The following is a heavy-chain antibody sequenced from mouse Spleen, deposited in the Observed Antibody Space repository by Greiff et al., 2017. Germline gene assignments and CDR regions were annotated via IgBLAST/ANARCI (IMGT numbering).Heavy chain of an antibody. CDR2: IYPGGGYT. CDR3: ARWDYGSSYVY. CDR1: GYTFTNYW. Sequence: QVQLQQPGAELVKPGASVKLSCKASGYTFTNYWIGWAKQRPGHGLEWIGDIYPGGGYTNYNEKFKGKATLTADKSSSTAYMQFSSLTSEDSAIYYCARWDYGSSYVYWGQGTTLTVSS. J-gene: IGHJ2*01. V-gene: IGHV1-63*01. D-gene: IGHD1-1*01.